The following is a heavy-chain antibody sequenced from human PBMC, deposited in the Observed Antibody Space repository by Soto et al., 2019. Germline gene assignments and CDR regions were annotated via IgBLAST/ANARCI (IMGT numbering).Heavy chain of an antibody. D-gene: IGHD3-3*01. J-gene: IGHJ4*02. CDR1: GGTFSSYA. CDR2: IIPIFGTA. CDR3: ANCGDCDYDFWRRYSYYFDY. Sequence: ASVKVSCKASGGTFSSYAISWVRQAPGQGLEWMGGIIPIFGTANYAQKFQGRVTITADKSTSTAYMELSSLRSEDTAVYYCANCGDCDYDFWRRYSYYFDYWGPGTLVTVSS. V-gene: IGHV1-69*06.